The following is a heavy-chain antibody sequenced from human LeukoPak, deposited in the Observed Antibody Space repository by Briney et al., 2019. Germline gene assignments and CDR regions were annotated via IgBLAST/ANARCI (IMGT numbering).Heavy chain of an antibody. Sequence: ASVKVSCKASGYTFTNYDINWVRHAPGQGLEWLGWVSTDSGNSDSAQKFQGRITLTRDTSISTVFLELRNLRSDDTAVYYCARGVSRGVDYWGQGTLVTVSS. D-gene: IGHD3-16*01. CDR3: ARGVSRGVDY. J-gene: IGHJ4*02. CDR2: VSTDSGNS. V-gene: IGHV1-8*02. CDR1: GYTFTNYD.